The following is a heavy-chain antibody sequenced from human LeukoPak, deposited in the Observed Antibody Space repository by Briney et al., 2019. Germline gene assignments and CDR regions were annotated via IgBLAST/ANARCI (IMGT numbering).Heavy chain of an antibody. Sequence: GGSLRLSCAASGFTRSSNYMSWVRQAPGKGLRCGSVIYSGGSTYYADSVNGRFTISRDNSKNTLYLQMNSLRAEDTAVYYCARASPYYYDSSGNPGQTPFDYWGQGTLVTVSS. CDR1: GFTRSSNY. CDR2: IYSGGST. D-gene: IGHD3-22*01. V-gene: IGHV3-66*01. CDR3: ARASPYYYDSSGNPGQTPFDY. J-gene: IGHJ4*02.